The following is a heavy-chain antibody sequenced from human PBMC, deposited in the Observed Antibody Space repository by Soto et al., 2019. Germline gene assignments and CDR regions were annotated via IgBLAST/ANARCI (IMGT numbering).Heavy chain of an antibody. J-gene: IGHJ3*02. CDR1: GFTFSDYY. CDR3: ARDQYYYDSSGYYEMDAFDI. Sequence: GGSLRLSCAASGFTFSDYYMSWIRQAPGKGLEWVSYISSSSYTNYADSVKGRFTISRDNAKNSLYLQMNSLRAEDTAVYYCARDQYYYDSSGYYEMDAFDIWGQGTMVTVSS. CDR2: ISSSSYT. V-gene: IGHV3-11*06. D-gene: IGHD3-22*01.